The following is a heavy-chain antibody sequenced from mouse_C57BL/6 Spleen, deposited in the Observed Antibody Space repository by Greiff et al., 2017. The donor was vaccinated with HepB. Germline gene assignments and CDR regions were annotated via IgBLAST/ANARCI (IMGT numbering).Heavy chain of an antibody. CDR2: INPSSGYT. J-gene: IGHJ2*01. CDR1: GYTFTSYT. V-gene: IGHV1-4*01. CDR3: ARSGLRPYYFDY. Sequence: SGAELARPGASVKMSCKASGYTFTSYTMHWVKQRPGQGLEWIGYINPSSGYTKYNQKFKDKATLTADKSSSTAYMQLSSLTSEDSAVYYCARSGLRPYYFDYWGQGTTLTVSS. D-gene: IGHD3-2*02.